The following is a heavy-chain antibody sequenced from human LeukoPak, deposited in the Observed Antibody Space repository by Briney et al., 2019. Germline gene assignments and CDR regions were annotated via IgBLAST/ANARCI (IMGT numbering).Heavy chain of an antibody. CDR1: GFTFSRYG. V-gene: IGHV3-30*02. D-gene: IGHD2-15*01. J-gene: IGHJ4*02. Sequence: GGSLRLSCAASGFTFSRYGMHWFRQAPSKGLEWVTFIEYDERNQHYADSVKGRYTISRDNSKNTLFLLMDSLRAEDTAVYYCAKLACSGGSCYLGEVAHWGQGTLVTVSS. CDR3: AKLACSGGSCYLGEVAH. CDR2: IEYDERNQ.